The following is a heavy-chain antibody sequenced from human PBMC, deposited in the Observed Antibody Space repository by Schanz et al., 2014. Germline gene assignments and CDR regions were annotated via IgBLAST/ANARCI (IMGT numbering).Heavy chain of an antibody. Sequence: ESGGGLVQPGGSLRLSCAVSGFTVSSNHMSWVRQAPGKGLEWVSDISSGSSYANYADSVKGRFTISRDNAKNSLYLQMNSLRAEDTAVYYCAREQIMAAAGLVDYWGHGTLVTVSS. CDR2: ISSGSSYA. D-gene: IGHD6-13*01. J-gene: IGHJ4*01. CDR3: AREQIMAAAGLVDY. V-gene: IGHV3-11*05. CDR1: GFTVSSNH.